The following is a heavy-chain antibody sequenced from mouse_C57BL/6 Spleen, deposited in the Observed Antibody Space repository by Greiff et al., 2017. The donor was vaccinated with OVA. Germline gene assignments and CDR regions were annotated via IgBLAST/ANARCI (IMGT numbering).Heavy chain of an antibody. Sequence: VQLQQSGPALVKPGASVKIPCKASGYTFTDYNMDWVKQSHGKSLAWIGDINTNHCGTIYHQKFKGKATLTVDKSSSTAYMELRSLTSEDTAVYYCAREGPYYYGYFDYWGQGTTLTVSS. D-gene: IGHD1-1*01. CDR3: AREGPYYYGYFDY. CDR1: GYTFTDYN. V-gene: IGHV1-18*01. CDR2: INTNHCGT. J-gene: IGHJ2*01.